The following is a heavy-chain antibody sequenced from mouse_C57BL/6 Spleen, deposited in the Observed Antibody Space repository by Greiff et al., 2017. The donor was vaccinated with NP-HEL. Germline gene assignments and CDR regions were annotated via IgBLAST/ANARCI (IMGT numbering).Heavy chain of an antibody. CDR1: GYTFTGYW. D-gene: IGHD2-5*01. Sequence: QVQLKESGAELMKPGASVKLSCKATGYTFTGYWIEWVKQRPGHGLEWIGEILPGSGNTNYNEKFKGKATFTADTSSNTAYMQLSSLTTEDSAIYYCARRSNYGYAMDYWGQGTSVTVSS. V-gene: IGHV1-9*01. J-gene: IGHJ4*01. CDR2: ILPGSGNT. CDR3: ARRSNYGYAMDY.